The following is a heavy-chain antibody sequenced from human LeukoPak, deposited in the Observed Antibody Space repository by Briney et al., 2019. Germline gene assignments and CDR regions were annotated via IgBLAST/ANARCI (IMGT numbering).Heavy chain of an antibody. V-gene: IGHV3-48*03. D-gene: IGHD1-26*01. CDR1: GFTFSSYE. J-gene: IGHJ4*02. CDR3: ARAGPYSGSYYVRDY. CDR2: ISSSGSTI. Sequence: GGSLRLSCAASGFTFSSYEMNWVRQAPGKGLEWVSYISSSGSTIYYADSVKDRFTISRDNAKNSLYLQMNSLRAEDTAVYYCARAGPYSGSYYVRDYWGQGTLVTVSS.